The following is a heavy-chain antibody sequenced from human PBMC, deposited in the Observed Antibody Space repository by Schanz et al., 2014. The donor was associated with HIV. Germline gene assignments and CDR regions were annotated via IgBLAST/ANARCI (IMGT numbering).Heavy chain of an antibody. D-gene: IGHD2-15*01. CDR3: AKGDPTAADPTDS. CDR1: GFTFSSYA. V-gene: IGHV3-23*01. Sequence: EVQLLDSGGGLVQPGGSLRLSCAASGFTFSSYAMSWVRQTPGKGLEWVSAISDTGGSTYYADSVKGRFTISKDYSKNTLYLQMNSLRAEDTAIYYCAKGDPTAADPTDSWGQGTLVTVSP. CDR2: ISDTGGST. J-gene: IGHJ4*02.